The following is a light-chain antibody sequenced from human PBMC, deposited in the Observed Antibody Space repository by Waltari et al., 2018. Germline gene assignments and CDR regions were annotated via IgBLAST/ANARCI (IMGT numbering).Light chain of an antibody. V-gene: IGKV3-15*01. CDR1: QSVGTS. CDR2: GAS. Sequence: EIVMTQSPATLPVSPGERATLSCRASQSVGTSLAWYQQRPGLAPRFLIYGASTRGTGIPARFSGSGSGTDFTLSISSLQSEDSAVYYCQQYNNWPYTFGQGTKLEIK. CDR3: QQYNNWPYT. J-gene: IGKJ2*01.